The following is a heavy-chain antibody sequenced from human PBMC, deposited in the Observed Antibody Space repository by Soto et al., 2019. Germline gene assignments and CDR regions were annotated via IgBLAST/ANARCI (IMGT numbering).Heavy chain of an antibody. CDR1: GYTFTGYY. Sequence: GASVHVSCKASGYTFTGYYMHWVRQAPGQGLEWIGWINPNSGGTNYAKNFQSSVTMTRDTSISTAYMELSRLRSDDTAVYYCARDLSGSFDYWGQGTLVTVSS. D-gene: IGHD1-26*01. J-gene: IGHJ4*02. V-gene: IGHV1-2*02. CDR2: INPNSGGT. CDR3: ARDLSGSFDY.